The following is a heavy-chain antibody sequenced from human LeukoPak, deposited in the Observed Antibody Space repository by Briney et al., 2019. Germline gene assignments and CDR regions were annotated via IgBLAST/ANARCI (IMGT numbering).Heavy chain of an antibody. CDR3: AKATTPRGRGSGNALDY. CDR2: LSSSGGNT. D-gene: IGHD1-26*01. CDR1: GFTFSSFA. Sequence: HPGASLRLSCAASGFTFSSFAMSWVRQAPGKGLEWVSGLSSSGGNTYYADYVKGRFAVSRDNSMHVMYLQMNSLRAEDTAVYYCAKATTPRGRGSGNALDYWGQGTLVIVSS. V-gene: IGHV3-23*01. J-gene: IGHJ4*02.